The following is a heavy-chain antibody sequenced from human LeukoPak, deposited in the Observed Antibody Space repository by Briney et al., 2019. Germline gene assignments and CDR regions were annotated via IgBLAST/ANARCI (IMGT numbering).Heavy chain of an antibody. D-gene: IGHD2-15*01. J-gene: IGHJ6*02. Sequence: ASVKVSCKASGYTFTSDGISWVRQAPGQGLEWRGWISAYNGNTNYAQKLQGRVTMTTDTSTSTAYMGLRSLRSDDTAVYYCARDWYCSGGSCYSLIYNYYYGMDVRGQGTTATVSS. CDR3: ARDWYCSGGSCYSLIYNYYYGMDV. CDR1: GYTFTSDG. CDR2: ISAYNGNT. V-gene: IGHV1-18*01.